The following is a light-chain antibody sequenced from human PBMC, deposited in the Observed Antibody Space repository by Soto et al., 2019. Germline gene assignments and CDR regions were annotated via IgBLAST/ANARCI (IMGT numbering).Light chain of an antibody. J-gene: IGKJ1*01. CDR1: QSVSNF. V-gene: IGKV3-11*01. Sequence: EVVLTQSPATLSLSPGERATLSCRASQSVSNFVAWYQQKPGXAPRLLIYDASNRATGIPARFSGXGSGTDFTLTISRLEPEDFAVYYCQQYGSSGTFGQGTKVDIK. CDR3: QQYGSSGT. CDR2: DAS.